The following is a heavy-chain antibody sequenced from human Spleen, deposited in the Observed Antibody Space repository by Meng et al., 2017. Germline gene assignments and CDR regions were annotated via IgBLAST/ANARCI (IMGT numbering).Heavy chain of an antibody. CDR2: ISNDGNNQ. V-gene: IGHV3-30*03. Sequence: VQLEESGGGVVQPGRSLRLSCAASGFTFGRYGMHWVRQAPGKGLEWVAIISNDGNNQNYADSVKGRFTISRDNSKNTLYLQMNSLRADDTAVYYCARWNGNTAYDYWGQGTLVTVSS. CDR1: GFTFGRYG. CDR3: ARWNGNTAYDY. D-gene: IGHD1/OR15-1a*01. J-gene: IGHJ4*02.